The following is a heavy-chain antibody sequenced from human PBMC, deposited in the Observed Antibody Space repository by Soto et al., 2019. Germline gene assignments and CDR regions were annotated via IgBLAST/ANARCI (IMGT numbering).Heavy chain of an antibody. V-gene: IGHV3-33*03. J-gene: IGHJ4*02. Sequence: GGSLRLSCAASGFTFSSYGMHWVRQAPGKGLEWVAVIWYDGTNKYYADSVKGRFIISRDKSQNTLYLQMNSLRAEDTAVYYCAKNSGYLSGGVDFAFDHWGQGTLVTVSS. CDR2: IWYDGTNK. CDR3: AKNSGYLSGGVDFAFDH. D-gene: IGHD5-12*01. CDR1: GFTFSSYG.